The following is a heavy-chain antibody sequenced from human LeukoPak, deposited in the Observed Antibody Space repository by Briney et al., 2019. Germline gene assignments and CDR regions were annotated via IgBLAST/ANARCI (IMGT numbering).Heavy chain of an antibody. V-gene: IGHV3-48*01. Sequence: GGSLRLSCAASGFTFSSYSMNWVRQAPGKGLEWVSYISSSSTIYYADSVKGRFTISRDNAKNSLYLQMNSLRAEDTAVYYCARDSLPLAYDYWGQGTLVTVSS. CDR1: GFTFSSYS. CDR3: ARDSLPLAYDY. J-gene: IGHJ4*02. CDR2: ISSSSTI.